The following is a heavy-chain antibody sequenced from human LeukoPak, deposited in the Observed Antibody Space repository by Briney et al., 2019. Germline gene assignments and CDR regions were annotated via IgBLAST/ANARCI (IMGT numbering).Heavy chain of an antibody. CDR1: GYTFTSYY. J-gene: IGHJ6*03. Sequence: ASVKVSCKASGYTFTSYYMHWVRQAPGQGLEWMGIINPSGGSTSYAQKFQGRVTMTRGVSTSTVYMELSSLRSEDTAVYYCGGDRQQVKIYYYYYMDVWGKGTTVTVSS. CDR3: GGDRQQVKIYYYYYMDV. D-gene: IGHD6-13*01. V-gene: IGHV1-46*01. CDR2: INPSGGST.